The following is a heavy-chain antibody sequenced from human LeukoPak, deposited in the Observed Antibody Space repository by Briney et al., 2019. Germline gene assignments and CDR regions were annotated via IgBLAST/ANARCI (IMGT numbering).Heavy chain of an antibody. CDR3: ARGDSSGYHELDV. CDR2: INSDGSST. J-gene: IGHJ6*02. Sequence: GGSPRLSCAASGFTFSSYWMHWFRQAPVKGLVWVSRINSDGSSTNYADSVKGRFTISRDNARNTLYLQMNSLRDEDTAVYYCARGDSSGYHELDVWGQGTTVTVSS. V-gene: IGHV3-74*01. D-gene: IGHD3-22*01. CDR1: GFTFSSYW.